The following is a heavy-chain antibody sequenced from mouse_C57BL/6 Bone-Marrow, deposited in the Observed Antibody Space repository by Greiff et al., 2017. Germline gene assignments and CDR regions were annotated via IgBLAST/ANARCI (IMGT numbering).Heavy chain of an antibody. Sequence: VNLVESGAELVRPGTSVKMSCKASGYTFTNYWIGWAKQRPGHGLEWIGDIYPGGGYTNYNEKFKGKATLTADKSSSTAYMQFSSLTSEDSAIYYCARYDGYYFAYWGQGTLVTVSA. CDR1: GYTFTNYW. CDR3: ARYDGYYFAY. D-gene: IGHD2-3*01. J-gene: IGHJ3*01. V-gene: IGHV1-63*01. CDR2: IYPGGGYT.